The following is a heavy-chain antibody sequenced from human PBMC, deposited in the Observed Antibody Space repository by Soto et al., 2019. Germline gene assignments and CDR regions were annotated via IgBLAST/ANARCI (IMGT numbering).Heavy chain of an antibody. Sequence: QVQLVESGGGVVQPGRSLRLSCAASGFTFSSYAMHWVRQAPGKGLEWVAVISYDGSNKYYADSVKGRFTISRDNSKNTLYLQMNSLRAEDTAVYYCAREGDWTGDYSSSWYDYWGQGTLVTVSS. CDR3: AREGDWTGDYSSSWYDY. J-gene: IGHJ4*02. D-gene: IGHD6-13*01. CDR1: GFTFSSYA. CDR2: ISYDGSNK. V-gene: IGHV3-30-3*01.